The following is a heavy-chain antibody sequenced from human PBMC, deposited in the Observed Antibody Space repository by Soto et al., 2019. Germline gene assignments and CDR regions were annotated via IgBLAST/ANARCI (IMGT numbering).Heavy chain of an antibody. V-gene: IGHV4-31*03. CDR2: IYYSGTT. CDR3: ATDRPLETSGPAPYYYGLDV. D-gene: IGHD1-1*01. J-gene: IGHJ6*02. CDR1: GGSIRSGGYY. Sequence: SETLSLTCTVSGGSIRSGGYYWTWIRHFPGKGLEWIGNIYYSGTTYYNPSLKSRLTMSVDTSKNQFSLRLNSVTAADTAMYFCATDRPLETSGPAPYYYGLDVWGQGTTVTVSS.